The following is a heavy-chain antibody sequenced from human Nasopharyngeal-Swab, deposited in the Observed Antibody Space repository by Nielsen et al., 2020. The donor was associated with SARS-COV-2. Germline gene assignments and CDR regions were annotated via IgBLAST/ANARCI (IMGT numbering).Heavy chain of an antibody. Sequence: SLKISCAASGFTFDDCAMHWVRQAPGKGLEWVSGISWNSGSIGYADSVKGRFTISRDNAKNSLYLQMNSLRAEDTALYYCAKDSYAIGHRSGVDYWGQGTLVTVSS. V-gene: IGHV3-9*01. J-gene: IGHJ4*02. CDR2: ISWNSGSI. CDR1: GFTFDDCA. CDR3: AKDSYAIGHRSGVDY. D-gene: IGHD2-8*01.